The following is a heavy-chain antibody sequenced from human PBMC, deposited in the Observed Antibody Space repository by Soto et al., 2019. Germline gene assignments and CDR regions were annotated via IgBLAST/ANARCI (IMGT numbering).Heavy chain of an antibody. CDR2: ISYDGSNK. V-gene: IGHV3-30-3*01. J-gene: IGHJ6*02. CDR1: GFTFSSHA. Sequence: GRSLRLSCAASGFTFSSHAIHRVRQAPGKGLEWVAVISYDGSNKYYADSVKGRFTISRDNSKNTLCLQMNSLRAEDTAVYYCARSGYYYYYYYYGMDVWGQGTTVTVSS. CDR3: ARSGYYYYYYYYGMDV. D-gene: IGHD3-22*01.